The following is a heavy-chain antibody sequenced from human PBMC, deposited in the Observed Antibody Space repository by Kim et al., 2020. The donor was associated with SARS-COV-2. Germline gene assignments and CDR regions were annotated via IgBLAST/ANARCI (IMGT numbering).Heavy chain of an antibody. J-gene: IGHJ4*02. CDR2: ISYDGSNK. Sequence: GGSLRLSCAASGFTFSSYAMHWVRQAPGKGLEWVAVISYDGSNKYYADSVKGRFTISRDNSKNTLYLQMTSLRAEDTAVYYCARDKAGLDYWGQGTLVTV. V-gene: IGHV3-30*04. CDR1: GFTFSSYA. CDR3: ARDKAGLDY.